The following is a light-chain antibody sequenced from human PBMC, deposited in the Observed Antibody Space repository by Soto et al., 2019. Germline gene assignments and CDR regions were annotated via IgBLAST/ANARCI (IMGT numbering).Light chain of an antibody. Sequence: IVVTQSPATLSVSPGERATLSCRASQSVSSNLAWYQQKPGQAPRFLIYGASTRATGIPARFSGSGSGTEFTLTISSLQSEDFAVYYCQQYDNWPLTFGGGTKVDIK. CDR1: QSVSSN. V-gene: IGKV3-15*01. CDR3: QQYDNWPLT. CDR2: GAS. J-gene: IGKJ4*01.